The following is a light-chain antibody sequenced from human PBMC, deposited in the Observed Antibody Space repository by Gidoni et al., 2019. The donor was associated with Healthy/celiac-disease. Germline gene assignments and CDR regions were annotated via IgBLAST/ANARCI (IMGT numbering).Light chain of an antibody. CDR1: QSNSSY. CDR2: AAS. V-gene: IGKV1-39*01. CDR3: QQCYSTPRS. J-gene: IGKJ2*03. Sequence: DIQMTQSPSSLSASVGVRVTITCRASQSNSSYLNWYQQKPGKAPKLLIYAASSLQSGVPSRFSGSGSGTDFTLTISSLQPEDFATYYCQQCYSTPRSFGQGTKLEIK.